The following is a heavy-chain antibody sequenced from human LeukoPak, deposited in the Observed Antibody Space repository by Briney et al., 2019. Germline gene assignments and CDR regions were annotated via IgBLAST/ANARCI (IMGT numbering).Heavy chain of an antibody. D-gene: IGHD4-11*01. Sequence: GGSLRLSCAASGFTFSSYAMHWVRQAPGKGLEYVSAISSNGGSTYYANSVKGRFTISRDNSKNTLYLQMGSLRAEDMAVYYCAKGHDYSTHWGQGTLVTVSS. V-gene: IGHV3-64*01. CDR1: GFTFSSYA. CDR2: ISSNGGST. CDR3: AKGHDYSTH. J-gene: IGHJ4*02.